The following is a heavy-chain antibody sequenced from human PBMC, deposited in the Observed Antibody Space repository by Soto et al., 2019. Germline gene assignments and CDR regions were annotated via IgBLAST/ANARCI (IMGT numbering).Heavy chain of an antibody. Sequence: QGQLVQSGGEVKKSGASVKVSCKASGYTFSRYGISWVRQAPGQGLEWMGWISGYNGDTNYAQKFQGRVTMTIDTSTVTARMALRSLTSEDTAVFYCAKKGSPPYDVYGLDVWGQGTTVTVS. CDR1: GYTFSRYG. D-gene: IGHD2-8*01. V-gene: IGHV1-18*01. J-gene: IGHJ6*02. CDR3: AKKGSPPYDVYGLDV. CDR2: ISGYNGDT.